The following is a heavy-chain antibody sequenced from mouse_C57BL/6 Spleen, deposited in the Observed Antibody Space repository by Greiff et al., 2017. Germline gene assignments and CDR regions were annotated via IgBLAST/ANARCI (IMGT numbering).Heavy chain of an antibody. CDR2: IYPRSGNT. CDR1: GYTFTSYV. V-gene: IGHV1-81*01. Sequence: QVQLKESGAELARPGASVKLSCKASGYTFTSYVISWVKQRTGQGLEWIGEIYPRSGNTYYNEKFKGKATLTADKSSSTAYMELRSLTSEDSAVYFCARDSTPFAYWGQGTLVTVSA. J-gene: IGHJ3*01. D-gene: IGHD2-1*01. CDR3: ARDSTPFAY.